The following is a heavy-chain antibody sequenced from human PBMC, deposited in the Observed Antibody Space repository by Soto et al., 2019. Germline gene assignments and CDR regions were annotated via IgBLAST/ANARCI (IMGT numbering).Heavy chain of an antibody. J-gene: IGHJ4*02. Sequence: QVQLVQSGGGVVQPGRSLRLSCAASGFSFRNYGMHWVRQAPGKGLEWVALIAYDGSDKYYADSVKGRFTISRDNSKKMLYLQMNSLRPDDTAVYFCAKVEVAYDYWGQGALVIVSS. D-gene: IGHD5-12*01. V-gene: IGHV3-30*18. CDR3: AKVEVAYDY. CDR1: GFSFRNYG. CDR2: IAYDGSDK.